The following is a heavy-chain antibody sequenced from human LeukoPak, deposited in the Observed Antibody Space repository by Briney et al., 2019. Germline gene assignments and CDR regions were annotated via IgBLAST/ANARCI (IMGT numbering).Heavy chain of an antibody. J-gene: IGHJ5*02. CDR2: IYYSGST. D-gene: IGHD5-12*01. Sequence: PSETLSFTCTVSGGSISSGGYYWSWIRQHPGKGLEWIGYIYYSGSTYYNPSLKSRVTISVDTSKNQFSLKLSSVTAADTAVYYCARVSIVATNGWFDPWGQGTLVTVSS. V-gene: IGHV4-31*03. CDR1: GGSISSGGYY. CDR3: ARVSIVATNGWFDP.